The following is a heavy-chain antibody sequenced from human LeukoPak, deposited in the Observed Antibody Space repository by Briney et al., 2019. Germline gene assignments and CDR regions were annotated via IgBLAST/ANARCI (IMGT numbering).Heavy chain of an antibody. CDR3: ARDSSHYGDHYFDY. J-gene: IGHJ4*02. CDR1: GYTFTSYG. D-gene: IGHD4-17*01. Sequence: ASVKVSCKASGYTFTSYGISWVRQAPGQGLEWMGIINPSGGSTSYAQKFQGRVTMTRDMSTSTVYMELSSLRSEDTAVYYCARDSSHYGDHYFDYWGQGTLVTVSS. V-gene: IGHV1-46*01. CDR2: INPSGGST.